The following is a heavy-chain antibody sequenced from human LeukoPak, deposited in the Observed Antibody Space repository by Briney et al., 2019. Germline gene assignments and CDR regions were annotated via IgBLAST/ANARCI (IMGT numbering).Heavy chain of an antibody. CDR1: GFTASSNY. Sequence: PGGSLRLSCAASGFTASSNYMSWVRQASGKGLEWVSVIYSGGSTYYADSVKGRFTISRDNSKNTLYLQMNSLRAEDTAVYYCARQERDSSGYWFDPWGQGTLVTVSS. CDR3: ARQERDSSGYWFDP. V-gene: IGHV3-53*01. J-gene: IGHJ5*02. CDR2: IYSGGST. D-gene: IGHD6-19*01.